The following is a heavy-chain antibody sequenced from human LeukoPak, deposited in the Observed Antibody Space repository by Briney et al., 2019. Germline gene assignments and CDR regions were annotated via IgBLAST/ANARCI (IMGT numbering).Heavy chain of an antibody. CDR3: AKGLVDTAMVEETAEYFQH. CDR1: GFTFSSYA. Sequence: GGSLRLSCAASGFTFSSYAMSWVRQAPGKGLEWVSAISGSGGSTYYADSVKGRFTISRDNSKNTLYLQMNSLRAEDTAVYYCAKGLVDTAMVEETAEYFQHWGQGTLVTVSS. CDR2: ISGSGGST. V-gene: IGHV3-23*01. D-gene: IGHD5-18*01. J-gene: IGHJ1*01.